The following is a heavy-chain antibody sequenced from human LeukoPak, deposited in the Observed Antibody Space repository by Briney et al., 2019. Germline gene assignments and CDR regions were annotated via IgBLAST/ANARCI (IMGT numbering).Heavy chain of an antibody. D-gene: IGHD5-12*01. V-gene: IGHV1-18*01. Sequence: GASVKVSCKASGYTFSNYGISWVRQAPGQGLVWMGWISAYNGNTNYAQKLQGRVTMTTDTSTRTAYMELRSLRSDDTAVYYCVRVYKGYSGYDGFDYWGQGTLVTVSS. J-gene: IGHJ4*02. CDR2: ISAYNGNT. CDR1: GYTFSNYG. CDR3: VRVYKGYSGYDGFDY.